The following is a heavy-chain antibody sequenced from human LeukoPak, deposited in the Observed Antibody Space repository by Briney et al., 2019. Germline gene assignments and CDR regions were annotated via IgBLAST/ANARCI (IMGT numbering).Heavy chain of an antibody. CDR2: LWYDGTND. D-gene: IGHD6-13*01. CDR3: ARDMGSSWFGPLDY. J-gene: IGHJ4*02. Sequence: GGSLRLSCAASGFTFSSHWMHWVRQAPGKGLEWVAVLWYDGTNDYYAESVRGRFTISRDNSKNTLYLQMNSLRDEDTALYYCARDMGSSWFGPLDYWGQGTPVTVSS. V-gene: IGHV3-33*08. CDR1: GFTFSSHW.